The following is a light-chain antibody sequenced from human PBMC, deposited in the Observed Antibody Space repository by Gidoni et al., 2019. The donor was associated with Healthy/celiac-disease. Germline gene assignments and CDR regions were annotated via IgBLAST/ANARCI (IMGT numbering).Light chain of an antibody. Sequence: DIVMTQSPLSLPVTPGEPASISCRSSQILLHSNGYNYLDWYLQKPGQSPQLLIYLGSNRVSGVPDRFSGSGSGTDFTLKISRVEAEDVGVYYCMQALQTPQFTFGPGTKVDIK. V-gene: IGKV2-28*01. CDR2: LGS. J-gene: IGKJ3*01. CDR3: MQALQTPQFT. CDR1: QILLHSNGYNY.